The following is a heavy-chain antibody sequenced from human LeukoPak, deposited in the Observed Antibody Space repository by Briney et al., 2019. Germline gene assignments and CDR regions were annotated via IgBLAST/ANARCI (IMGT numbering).Heavy chain of an antibody. CDR2: IIPIFGTA. V-gene: IGHV1-69*05. CDR1: GGTFSSYA. Sequence: GASVKVSXKASGGTFSSYAISWVRQAPGQGLEWMGRIIPIFGTANYAQKFQGRVTITTDESTSTAHMELSSLRSEDTAVYYCARTMSSWSFDYWGQGTLVTVSS. CDR3: ARTMSSWSFDY. D-gene: IGHD6-13*01. J-gene: IGHJ4*02.